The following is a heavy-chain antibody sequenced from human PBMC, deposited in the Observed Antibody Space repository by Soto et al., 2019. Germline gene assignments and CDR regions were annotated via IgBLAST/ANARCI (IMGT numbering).Heavy chain of an antibody. V-gene: IGHV3-23*01. CDR1: GFTFSSYW. J-gene: IGHJ4*02. CDR3: ARDRPLVQYGSGSYYPDY. Sequence: GGSLRLSCAASGFTFSSYWMSWVRQAPGKGLEWVSAISGSGGSTYYADSVKGRFTISRDNSKNTLYLQMNSLRAEDTAVYYCARDRPLVQYGSGSYYPDYWGQGTLVTVSS. D-gene: IGHD3-10*01. CDR2: ISGSGGST.